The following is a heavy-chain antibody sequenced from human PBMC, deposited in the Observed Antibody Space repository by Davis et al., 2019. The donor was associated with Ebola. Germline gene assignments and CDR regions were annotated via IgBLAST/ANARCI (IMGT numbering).Heavy chain of an antibody. D-gene: IGHD1-26*01. J-gene: IGHJ4*02. CDR2: INAGNGNT. CDR1: GYTFTSYA. Sequence: AASVKVSCKASGYTFTSYAMHWVRQAPGQRLEWMGWINAGNGNTKYSQKFQGRVTITRDTSASTAYMELSSLRSEDTAVYYCARAMGKWELPFYYWGQGTLVTVSS. V-gene: IGHV1-3*01. CDR3: ARAMGKWELPFYY.